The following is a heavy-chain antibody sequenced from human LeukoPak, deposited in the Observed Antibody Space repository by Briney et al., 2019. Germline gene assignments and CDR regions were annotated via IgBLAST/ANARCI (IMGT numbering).Heavy chain of an antibody. CDR3: ARGPGVVQYYYYYYMDV. V-gene: IGHV1-46*01. CDR1: GYTFTSCY. J-gene: IGHJ6*03. D-gene: IGHD3-3*01. CDR2: INPSGGST. Sequence: GASVKVYCTTSGYTFTSCYMHWVRPAPGQELEWMGIINPSGGSTSYAQKFQGRVTMTRDMSTSTVYMELSGLGSEDTAVYYCARGPGVVQYYYYYYMDVWGKGTTVTVSS.